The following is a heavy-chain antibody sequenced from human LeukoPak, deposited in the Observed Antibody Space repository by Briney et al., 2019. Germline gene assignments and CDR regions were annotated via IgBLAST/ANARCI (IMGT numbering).Heavy chain of an antibody. V-gene: IGHV4-59*01. J-gene: IGHJ3*02. CDR3: ARFWDANDYGDYVALDAFDI. D-gene: IGHD4-17*01. CDR1: GGSISSYY. Sequence: SETLSLTCTVSGGSISSYYWSWIRQPPGKGLEWIGYIYYSGSTNYNPSLKSRVTISVDTSKNQFSLKLSSVTAADTAVYYCARFWDANDYGDYVALDAFDIWGQGTMVTVSS. CDR2: IYYSGST.